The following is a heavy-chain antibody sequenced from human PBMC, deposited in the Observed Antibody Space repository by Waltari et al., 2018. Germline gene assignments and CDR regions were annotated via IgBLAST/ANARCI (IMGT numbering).Heavy chain of an antibody. Sequence: EEQLVESGGGLIQPGGSLRLSCAASGFSVSSNFMTWVRQAPGQGLEWVSVIYSDSSSYYADSVKGRFTISRDNSKNTLYFQMNSLRAEDTAVYYCARAWGVARPYGMDVWGQGTTVTVSS. CDR3: ARAWGVARPYGMDV. V-gene: IGHV3-53*01. J-gene: IGHJ6*02. CDR2: IYSDSSS. CDR1: GFSVSSNF. D-gene: IGHD3-10*01.